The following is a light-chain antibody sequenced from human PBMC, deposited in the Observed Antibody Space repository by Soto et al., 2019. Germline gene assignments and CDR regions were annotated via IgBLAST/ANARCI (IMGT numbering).Light chain of an antibody. V-gene: IGKV1-17*01. Sequence: DIQMTQSPSSLSASVGDRVTITCRASQGIGHDLAWYQQKPGKAPKRLIFAAASLQSGVPPRFSGSGSGTEFTLTISSLQPEDSATYYCLQYNSYPFTFGPGTKVDIK. J-gene: IGKJ3*01. CDR1: QGIGHD. CDR3: LQYNSYPFT. CDR2: AAA.